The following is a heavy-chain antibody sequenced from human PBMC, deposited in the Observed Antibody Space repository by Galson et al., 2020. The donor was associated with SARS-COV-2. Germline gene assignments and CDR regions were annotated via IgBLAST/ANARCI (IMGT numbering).Heavy chain of an antibody. Sequence: GESLKISFKGSGYSFTSYWIGWVRQMPGKGLEWMGIIYPGDSDTRYSPSFQGQVTISADKSISTAYLQWSSLKASDTAMYYCARHPIAAAGLSDYWGQGTLVTVSS. J-gene: IGHJ4*02. CDR2: IYPGDSDT. D-gene: IGHD6-13*01. V-gene: IGHV5-51*01. CDR1: GYSFTSYW. CDR3: ARHPIAAAGLSDY.